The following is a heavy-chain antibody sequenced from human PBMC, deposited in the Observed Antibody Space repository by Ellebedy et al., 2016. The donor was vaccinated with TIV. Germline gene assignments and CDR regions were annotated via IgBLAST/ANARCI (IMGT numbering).Heavy chain of an antibody. D-gene: IGHD1-26*01. CDR3: AKVDLGGVPYYFDY. J-gene: IGHJ4*02. CDR1: GFTFSSYA. CDR2: ISGSGGST. Sequence: GESLKISXAASGFTFSSYAMSWVRQAPGKGLEWVSAISGSGGSTYYADSVKGRFTISRDNSKNTLYLQMNSLRAEDTAVYYCAKVDLGGVPYYFDYWGQGTLVTVSS. V-gene: IGHV3-23*01.